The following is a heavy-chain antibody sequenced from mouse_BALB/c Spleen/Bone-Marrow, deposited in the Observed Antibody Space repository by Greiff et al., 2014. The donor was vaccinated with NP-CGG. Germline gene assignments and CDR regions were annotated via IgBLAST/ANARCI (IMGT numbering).Heavy chain of an antibody. CDR1: GYTFTSYW. V-gene: IGHV1S72*01. J-gene: IGHJ4*01. D-gene: IGHD2-3*01. CDR2: IDPSDSET. Sequence: VQLQQSGAELVKPGAPVKLSCKASGYTFTSYWMNWVKQRPGRGLEWIGRIDPSDSETHYNQKFKDKATLTVDKSSSTAYIQLSSLTXXXSAVYYCARALGDGYYYAMDYWGQGTSVTVSS. CDR3: ARALGDGYYYAMDY.